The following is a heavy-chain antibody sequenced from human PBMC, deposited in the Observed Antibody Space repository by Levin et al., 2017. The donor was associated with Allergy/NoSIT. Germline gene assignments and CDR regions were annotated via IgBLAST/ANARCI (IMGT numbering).Heavy chain of an antibody. CDR1: GFTFSSYA. Sequence: SGGSLRLSCAASGFTFSSYAMSWVRQAPGKGLEWVSAISGSGGSTYYADSVKGRFTISRDNSKNTLYLQMNSLRAEDTAVYYCAKDQGSGSYYYDYGMDVWGQGTTVTVAS. CDR3: AKDQGSGSYYYDYGMDV. J-gene: IGHJ6*02. V-gene: IGHV3-23*01. D-gene: IGHD1-26*01. CDR2: ISGSGGST.